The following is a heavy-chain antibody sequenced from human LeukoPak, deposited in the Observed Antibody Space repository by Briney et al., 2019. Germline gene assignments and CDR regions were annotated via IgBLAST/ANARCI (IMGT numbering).Heavy chain of an antibody. CDR1: GITFSSFD. J-gene: IGHJ4*02. Sequence: GGSLRLSCEASGITFSSFDMHWVRQPPGKGLEWVAVISYDGSNKYYADSVKGRFTISRDNSKNTLYLQMNSLRAEDTAVYYCAQMGSSSGFDYWGQGTLVTVSS. CDR2: ISYDGSNK. D-gene: IGHD6-13*01. CDR3: AQMGSSSGFDY. V-gene: IGHV3-30-3*01.